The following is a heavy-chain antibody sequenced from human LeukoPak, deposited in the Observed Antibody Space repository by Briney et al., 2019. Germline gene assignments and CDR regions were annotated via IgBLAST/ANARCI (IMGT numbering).Heavy chain of an antibody. CDR3: ARRKGYCGGDCYSNYFDY. CDR2: IYPGDSDT. CDR1: GYSFTSYW. Sequence: GESLMISCKGSGYSFTSYWIGWVRQMPGKGLEWMGIIYPGDSDTRYSPSFQGQVTISADKSISTAYLQWSSLKASDTAMYYCARRKGYCGGDCYSNYFDYWGQGTLVTVSS. V-gene: IGHV5-51*01. J-gene: IGHJ4*02. D-gene: IGHD2-21*02.